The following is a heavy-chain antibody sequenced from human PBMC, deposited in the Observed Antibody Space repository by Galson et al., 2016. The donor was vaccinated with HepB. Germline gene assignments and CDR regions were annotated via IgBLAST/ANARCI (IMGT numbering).Heavy chain of an antibody. CDR2: INPRGGGT. J-gene: IGHJ4*02. D-gene: IGHD6-13*01. CDR1: GYTFTTYY. CDR3: AKDRGSPGIAAGGTLMGKDLFFDY. Sequence: SVKVSCKASGYTFTTYYIHWVRQAPGKGLEWMGLINPRGGGTIYAQKSQGRVTICRDASTSTAYMELSSLRSEDTAMYYCAKDRGSPGIAAGGTLMGKDLFFDYWGQGTLVAVSS. V-gene: IGHV1-46*01.